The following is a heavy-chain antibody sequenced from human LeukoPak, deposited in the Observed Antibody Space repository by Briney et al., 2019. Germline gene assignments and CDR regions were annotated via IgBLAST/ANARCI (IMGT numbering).Heavy chain of an antibody. CDR3: AKARRGSTSEPIDY. CDR2: ISGSGGST. CDR1: GFTFSSYA. D-gene: IGHD2-2*01. J-gene: IGHJ4*02. V-gene: IGHV3-23*01. Sequence: VGSLRLSCAASGFTFSSYAMSWVRQAPGKGLEWVSAISGSGGSTYYAGSVKGRFTISRDNSKNTLYLQMNSLRAEDTAVYYCAKARRGSTSEPIDYWGQGTLVTVSS.